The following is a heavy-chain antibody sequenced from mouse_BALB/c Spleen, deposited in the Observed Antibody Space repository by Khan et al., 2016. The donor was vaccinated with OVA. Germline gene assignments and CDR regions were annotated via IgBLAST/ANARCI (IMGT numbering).Heavy chain of an antibody. D-gene: IGHD1-1*01. J-gene: IGHJ2*01. CDR2: ISSGGNYT. CDR3: ATVYVYGSRDYFDY. V-gene: IGHV5-6*01. CDR1: GFTFSSYG. Sequence: EVELVESGGDLVKPGGSLKLSCAASGFTFSSYGMSWVRQTPDKRLEWVATISSGGNYTYYPDSVKGRFTISRANAKNTLYLQMSSLKSEDTGIDFCATVYVYGSRDYFDYGGQGTTLTVS.